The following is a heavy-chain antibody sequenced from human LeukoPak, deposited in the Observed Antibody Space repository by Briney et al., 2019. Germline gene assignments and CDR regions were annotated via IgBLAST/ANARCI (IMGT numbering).Heavy chain of an antibody. CDR1: GGTFSNYA. V-gene: IGHV1-69*05. CDR3: AREGLYYYMDV. CDR2: IITIFGTG. J-gene: IGHJ6*03. Sequence: GASVKVSCKASGGTFSNYAITWVRQAPGQGLEWMGRIITIFGTGNYAQKFQGRVTITTDESTSTVYIELSSLRSEDTAVYYCAREGLYYYMDVWGKGTTVTVSS.